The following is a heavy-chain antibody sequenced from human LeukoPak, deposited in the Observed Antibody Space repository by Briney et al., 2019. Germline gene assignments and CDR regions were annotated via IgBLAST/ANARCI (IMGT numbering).Heavy chain of an antibody. Sequence: GASVKVSCKASGFTFTGYYLHWVRQAPGQGLEWMGWINPNSGGTNYAQKFQGRVTMTRDTSISTAYMELSRLRFDDTAVYYCARYSSGYFYWGQGTLVTVSS. V-gene: IGHV1-2*02. D-gene: IGHD3-22*01. J-gene: IGHJ4*02. CDR3: ARYSSGYFY. CDR1: GFTFTGYY. CDR2: INPNSGGT.